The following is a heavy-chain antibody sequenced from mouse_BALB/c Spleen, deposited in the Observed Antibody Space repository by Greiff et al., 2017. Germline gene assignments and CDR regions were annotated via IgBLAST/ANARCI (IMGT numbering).Heavy chain of an antibody. V-gene: IGHV1S41*01. J-gene: IGHJ1*01. D-gene: IGHD2-1*01. CDR3: ATCYGNSTWYLDV. CDR1: GYTFTSYW. CDR2: IAPGSGST. Sequence: ELVKPGASVKLSCKASGYTFTSYWINWVKQRPGQGLEWIGRIAPGSGSTYYNEMFKGKATLTVDISSSTAYIHLSSLSSEESAVYFCATCYGNSTWYLDVWGAGTTVTVSS.